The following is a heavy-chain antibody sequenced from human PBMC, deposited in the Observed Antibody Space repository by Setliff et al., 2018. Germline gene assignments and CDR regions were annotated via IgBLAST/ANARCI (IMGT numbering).Heavy chain of an antibody. D-gene: IGHD6-13*01. Sequence: SETLSLTCTVSGGSISSSSYYWGWIRQPPGKGLEWIGYIYYSGSTNYNPSLKSRVTISVDTSKNQFSLKLSSVTAADTAVYYCAKEYSSTWVKAWFDPWGQGTLVTVSS. V-gene: IGHV4-61*01. CDR3: AKEYSSTWVKAWFDP. CDR1: GGSISSSSYY. J-gene: IGHJ5*02. CDR2: IYYSGST.